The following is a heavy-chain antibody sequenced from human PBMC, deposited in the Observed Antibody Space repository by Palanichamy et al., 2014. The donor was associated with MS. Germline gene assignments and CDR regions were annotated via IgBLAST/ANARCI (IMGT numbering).Heavy chain of an antibody. CDR3: ASPSSYCSGGSCYTGPPDY. CDR2: VYYTGST. J-gene: IGHJ4*02. Sequence: QLQLQESGPGLVKSSETLSLTCTVSGDSIRSSNFYWGWIRQPPGRGLKWIGSVYYTGSTYYNPSLNSRVTISVDMSKNHFSLKLTSVTAADTAVYFCASPSSYCSGGSCYTGPPDYWGRGTLVTVSS. CDR1: GDSIRSSNFY. D-gene: IGHD2-15*01. V-gene: IGHV4-39*07.